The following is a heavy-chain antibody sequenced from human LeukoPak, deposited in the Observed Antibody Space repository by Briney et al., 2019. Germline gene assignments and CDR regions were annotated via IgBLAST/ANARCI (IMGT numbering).Heavy chain of an antibody. V-gene: IGHV1-69*01. D-gene: IGHD6-25*01. CDR2: IIPIFGTA. CDR3: ARGFEQRLSQEDYYGMDV. CDR1: GGTFSSYA. J-gene: IGHJ6*04. Sequence: SVKVSCKASGGTFSSYAISWVRQAPGQGLEWMGGIIPIFGTANYAQKFQGRVTITADESTSTAYMELSSLRSEDTAVYYCARGFEQRLSQEDYYGMDVWGKGTTVTVSS.